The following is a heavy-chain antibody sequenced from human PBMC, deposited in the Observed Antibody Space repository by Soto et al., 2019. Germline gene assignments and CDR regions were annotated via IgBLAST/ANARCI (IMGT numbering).Heavy chain of an antibody. CDR3: ARQPFCSSANGYRGSYYYYYSMDV. Sequence: PSETLSLTCTVSGGSISSGGYYWNWIRQHPGKGLEWIGYIYYSGSTYYTRPLKSRVDISVDTSKSQFSLKLSSVTAADTAVYYCARQPFCSSANGYRGSYYYYYSMDVWGQGTTVTVSS. CDR2: IYYSGST. V-gene: IGHV4-31*03. J-gene: IGHJ6*02. CDR1: GGSISSGGYY. D-gene: IGHD2-2*02.